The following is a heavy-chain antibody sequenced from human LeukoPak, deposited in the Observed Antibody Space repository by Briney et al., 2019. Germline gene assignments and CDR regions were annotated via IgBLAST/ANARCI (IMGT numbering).Heavy chain of an antibody. CDR1: GVSFSSYD. Sequence: KPGGSLRLSCAASGVSFSSYDMNWVRQAPGKGLEWVSYISRSSSHIYYADSVRGRFTISRDNAESSLYLQMHSLRAEDTALYYCATDDAETARASGMDAWGKGAMVTASS. CDR3: ATDDAETARASGMDA. V-gene: IGHV3-21*01. D-gene: IGHD5-18*01. J-gene: IGHJ6*04. CDR2: ISRSSSHI.